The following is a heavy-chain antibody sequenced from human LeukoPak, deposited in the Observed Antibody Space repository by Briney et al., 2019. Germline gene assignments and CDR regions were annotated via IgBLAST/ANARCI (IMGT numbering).Heavy chain of an antibody. Sequence: GGSLRLSCAASGLTVSSNCMSWVRQAPGKGLEWVSFIYSGGDTYYADSVKGRFTISRDNSKNTFHLQMNSLRAEDTAVYYCARRAGAYSHPYDYWGQGTPVTVSS. D-gene: IGHD4/OR15-4a*01. CDR3: ARRAGAYSHPYDY. V-gene: IGHV3-53*01. CDR2: IYSGGDT. CDR1: GLTVSSNC. J-gene: IGHJ4*02.